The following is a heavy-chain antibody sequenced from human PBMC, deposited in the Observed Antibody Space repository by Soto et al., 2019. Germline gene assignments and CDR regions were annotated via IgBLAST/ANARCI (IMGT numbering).Heavy chain of an antibody. Sequence: QVQLVQAGAEVKKPGASVKVSCKASGYTFTTYYIHWVRQAPQAPGQGLQWMGILHPSSGRKSYAQEFQGRVTMTRNRSSSTVYMELSSLRAEDTALYYCASAPVASGIGWYDFWGHGTLVTVSS. CDR1: GYTFTTYY. CDR2: LHPSSGRK. CDR3: ASAPVASGIGWYDF. D-gene: IGHD3-3*01. J-gene: IGHJ5*01. V-gene: IGHV1-46*03.